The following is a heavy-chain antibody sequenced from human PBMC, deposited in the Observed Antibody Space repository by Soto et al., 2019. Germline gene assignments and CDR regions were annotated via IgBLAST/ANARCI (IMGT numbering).Heavy chain of an antibody. Sequence: PSETLSLTCAVSGGSISSGGYSWSWIRQPPGKGLEWIGYIYHSGSTYYNPSHKSRVTISVDRSKNQFSLKLSSVTAADTAVYYCARGGVVVPAGGYWFDPWGQGTLVTVSS. J-gene: IGHJ5*02. CDR3: ARGGVVVPAGGYWFDP. D-gene: IGHD2-2*01. V-gene: IGHV4-30-2*01. CDR1: GGSISSGGYS. CDR2: IYHSGST.